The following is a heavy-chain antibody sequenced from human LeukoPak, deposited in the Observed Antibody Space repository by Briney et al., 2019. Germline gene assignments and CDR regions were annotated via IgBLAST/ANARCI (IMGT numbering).Heavy chain of an antibody. CDR2: FDPEDGET. D-gene: IGHD3-3*01. J-gene: IGHJ4*02. V-gene: IGHV1-24*01. CDR1: GYTLTELS. CDR3: ARTVTIFGVVAHYYFDY. Sequence: GASVKVSCKVSGYTLTELSMHWVRQAPGKGLEWMGGFDPEDGETIYAQKFQGRVTMTTDTSTSTAYMELRSLRSDDTAVYYCARTVTIFGVVAHYYFDYWGQGTLVTVSS.